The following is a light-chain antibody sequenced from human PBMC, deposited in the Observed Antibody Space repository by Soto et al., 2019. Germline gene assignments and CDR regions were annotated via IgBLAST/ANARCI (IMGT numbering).Light chain of an antibody. Sequence: QSALTQPPSVSGSPGQSVTISCTGTSSDVGGYNFVSWYQQHPGKAPKLMIYEVSERPSGVPDRFSGSKSGNTASLTVSGLQAEDEADYYCSSYAGSTIVVFGGGTKLTVL. CDR1: SSDVGGYNF. J-gene: IGLJ2*01. CDR2: EVS. V-gene: IGLV2-8*01. CDR3: SSYAGSTIVV.